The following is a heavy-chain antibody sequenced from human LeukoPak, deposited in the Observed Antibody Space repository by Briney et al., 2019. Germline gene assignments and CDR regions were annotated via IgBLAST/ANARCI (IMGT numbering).Heavy chain of an antibody. CDR1: GGSISSSSYY. D-gene: IGHD3-22*01. V-gene: IGHV4-39*07. CDR2: IYYSGST. Sequence: KASETLSLTCTVSGGSISSSSYYWGWIRQPPGKGLEWIGSIYYSGSTYYNPSLKSRVTISVDTSKNQFSLKLSSVTAADTAVYYCARVRYYYDSSGAHYYYGMDVWGQGTTVTVSS. CDR3: ARVRYYYDSSGAHYYYGMDV. J-gene: IGHJ6*02.